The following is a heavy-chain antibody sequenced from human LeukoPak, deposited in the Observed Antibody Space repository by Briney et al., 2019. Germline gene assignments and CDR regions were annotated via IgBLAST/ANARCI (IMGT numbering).Heavy chain of an antibody. D-gene: IGHD3-22*01. V-gene: IGHV4-4*07. CDR2: INPSGST. CDR1: GGSISRYY. Sequence: PSETLSLTCAVSGGSISRYYWSWIRQPAGKGLEWIGRINPSGSTNYNPSLKSRVTISVDRTKNQFSLKLSSVTAADTAVYYCASWGYYYDSSGSFDYWGQGTLVTVSS. J-gene: IGHJ4*02. CDR3: ASWGYYYDSSGSFDY.